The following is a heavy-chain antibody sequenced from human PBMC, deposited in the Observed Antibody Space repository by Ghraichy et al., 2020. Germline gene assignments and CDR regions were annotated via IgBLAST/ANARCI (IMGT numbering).Heavy chain of an antibody. D-gene: IGHD3-10*01. CDR1: GESITRIGYF. CDR2: LSYDGET. Sequence: SETLSLICNVSGESITRIGYFWAWIHQSPGRGLEWIASLSYDGETFYNPSLESRATITGDTSKNRFSLRLTSVTVADTAVYYCARPIVAKVRGGFEIWGQGTLVTVSS. J-gene: IGHJ3*02. CDR3: ARPIVAKVRGGFEI. V-gene: IGHV4-39*01.